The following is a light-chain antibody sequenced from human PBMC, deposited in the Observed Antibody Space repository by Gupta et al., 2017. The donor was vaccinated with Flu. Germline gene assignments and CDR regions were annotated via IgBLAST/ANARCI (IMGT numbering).Light chain of an antibody. V-gene: IGKV1-39*01. J-gene: IGKJ2*01. CDR3: QQSYSTPLYT. CDR2: AAS. CDR1: QDISLY. Sequence: DIQMTQSPSSLSASVGDRVTITCRASQDISLYLNWYQHKPGKAPKLLIYAASTLQTGVPSRFSGSGSGTDFTLTISSLQPEDFSTYYCQQSYSTPLYTFGQGTKLEIK.